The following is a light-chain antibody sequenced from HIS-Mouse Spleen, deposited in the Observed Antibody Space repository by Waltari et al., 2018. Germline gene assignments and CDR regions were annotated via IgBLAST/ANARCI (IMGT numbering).Light chain of an antibody. J-gene: IGLJ2*01. CDR2: DVS. CDR1: SSDVGGYNY. CDR3: SSYTSSSFNVV. V-gene: IGLV2-14*03. Sequence: QSALTQPASVSGSPGQSITISCTGTSSDVGGYNYVSWYQHHPGKAPKLMIYDVSTPPSVVSNRFSGSKSGNTASLTISGLQAEDEADYYCSSYTSSSFNVVFGGGTKLTVL.